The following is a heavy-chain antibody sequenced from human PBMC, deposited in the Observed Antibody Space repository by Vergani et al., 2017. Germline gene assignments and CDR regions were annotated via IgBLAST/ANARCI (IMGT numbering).Heavy chain of an antibody. Sequence: QVQLQQWGAGLLKPSETLSLTCAVYGGSFSGYYWSWIRQPPGKGLEWIGEINHSGSTNYNPSLKSRVTISVDTSKNQFSLKLSSVTAADTAVYYCARATAKWELGDYWGQGTLVTVSS. V-gene: IGHV4-34*01. CDR1: GGSFSGYY. J-gene: IGHJ4*02. CDR2: INHSGST. D-gene: IGHD1-26*01. CDR3: ARATAKWELGDY.